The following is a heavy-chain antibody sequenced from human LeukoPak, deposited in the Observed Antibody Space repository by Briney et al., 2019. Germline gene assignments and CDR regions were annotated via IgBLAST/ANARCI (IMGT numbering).Heavy chain of an antibody. CDR3: ARQTGSGLFILP. CDR2: IYYSGNT. V-gene: IGHV4-39*01. D-gene: IGHD3/OR15-3a*01. Sequence: SETLSLTCTVSGVSISSSNSYWGWIRQPPGKGLEWIGSIYYSGNTYYNASLKSQVSISIDTSKNQVSLKLTSVTATDTAVYYCARQTGSGLFILPGGQGTLVTVSS. J-gene: IGHJ4*02. CDR1: GVSISSSNSY.